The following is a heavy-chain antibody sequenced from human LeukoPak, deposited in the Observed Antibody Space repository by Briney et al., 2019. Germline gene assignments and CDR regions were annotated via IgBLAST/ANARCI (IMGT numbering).Heavy chain of an antibody. Sequence: PSETLSLTCTVSGGSISSYYWSWIRQPPGKGLEWIGYIYYSGSTNYNPSLKSRVTISVDTSRNQFSLKLSSVTAADTAVYYCARDRHGVITYYMDVWGKGTTVTVSS. D-gene: IGHD3-22*01. CDR1: GGSISSYY. CDR3: ARDRHGVITYYMDV. V-gene: IGHV4-59*12. J-gene: IGHJ6*03. CDR2: IYYSGST.